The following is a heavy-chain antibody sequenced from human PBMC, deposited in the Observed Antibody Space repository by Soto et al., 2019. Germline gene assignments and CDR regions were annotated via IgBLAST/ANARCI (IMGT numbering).Heavy chain of an antibody. D-gene: IGHD6-6*01. CDR3: ARGALGFDP. CDR2: IGTSGDT. V-gene: IGHV3-13*04. J-gene: IGHJ5*02. Sequence: EVQVVASGGGLVQPGGSLRLSCAASGFTFSRYDMQWVRQATGRGLEWVSGIGTSGDTYYAGSVKGRFTISRENAKSSVYLQMDSLRAGDTAVYYCARGALGFDPWGEGTLVAVSS. CDR1: GFTFSRYD.